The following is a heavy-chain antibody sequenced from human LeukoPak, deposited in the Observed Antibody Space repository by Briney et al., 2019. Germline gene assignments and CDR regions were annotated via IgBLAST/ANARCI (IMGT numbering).Heavy chain of an antibody. CDR1: GFTFSSYE. D-gene: IGHD5-24*01. J-gene: IGHJ4*02. CDR2: ISSSGSTI. CDR3: ARDNYRATLFDY. Sequence: PGGSLRLSCAASGFTFSSYEMNWVRQAPGKGLEWVSYISSSGSTIYYADSVKGRFTISRDNAKNSLYLQMNSLRAEDTAVYYCARDNYRATLFDYWGQGTLVTVSS. V-gene: IGHV3-48*03.